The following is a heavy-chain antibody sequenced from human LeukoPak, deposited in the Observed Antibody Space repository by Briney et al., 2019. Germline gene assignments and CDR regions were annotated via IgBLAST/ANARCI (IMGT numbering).Heavy chain of an antibody. Sequence: SETLSLTCTVSGDSISSGGLYWIWIRQHPGKGLEWIGYIYYSGSTYYNPSLKSRVTISVERSKNQFSLKLSSVTAADTAVYYCARVLYGSGSPYYYYGVDVWGQGTTVTVSS. CDR3: ARVLYGSGSPYYYYGVDV. J-gene: IGHJ6*02. CDR2: IYYSGST. D-gene: IGHD3-10*01. V-gene: IGHV4-31*03. CDR1: GDSISSGGLY.